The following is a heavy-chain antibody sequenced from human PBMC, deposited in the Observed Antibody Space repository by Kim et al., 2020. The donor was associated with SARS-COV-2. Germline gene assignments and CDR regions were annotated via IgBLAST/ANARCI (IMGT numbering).Heavy chain of an antibody. D-gene: IGHD3-16*01. J-gene: IGHJ3*02. CDR3: AREGGGGNYVGVDI. V-gene: IGHV3-53*01. Sequence: GGSLRLSCVASGFTVNRYYMSWVRQAPGKGLEWVSEIYSVGSTYSADSVKGRFTISRDNSKNTLYLQMNRLRVEDTAAYYCAREGGGGNYVGVDIWGQGT. CDR1: GFTVNRYY. CDR2: IYSVGST.